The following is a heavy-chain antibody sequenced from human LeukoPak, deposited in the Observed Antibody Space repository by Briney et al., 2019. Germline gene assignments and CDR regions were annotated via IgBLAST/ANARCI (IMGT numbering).Heavy chain of an antibody. V-gene: IGHV3-53*01. D-gene: IGHD3-10*01. CDR3: ARGNYYGSGSYDY. J-gene: IGHJ4*02. CDR1: GFTVSSNY. Sequence: GGSLRLSCAASGFTVSSNYMSWVRQAPGKGLEWVSVTYSGGSTYYADSVKGRFTISRDNSKNTLYLQMNSLRAEDTAVYYCARGNYYGSGSYDYWGQGTLVTVSS. CDR2: TYSGGST.